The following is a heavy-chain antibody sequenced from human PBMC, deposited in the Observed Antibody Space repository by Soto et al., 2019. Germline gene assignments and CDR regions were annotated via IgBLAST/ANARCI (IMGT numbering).Heavy chain of an antibody. CDR3: ARDRSGWYDF. J-gene: IGHJ4*02. CDR2: ISPHSGNA. CDR1: CYPFTSNR. D-gene: IGHD6-19*01. V-gene: IGHV1-18*01. Sequence: GASVKVSCKTSCYPFTSNRLSWVRRAPGQGLEWMGWISPHSGNAKYAQKFQDRVTMTADTAASTVYMELRSLRSDDSAVFYCARDRSGWYDFWGQGTLVNVSS.